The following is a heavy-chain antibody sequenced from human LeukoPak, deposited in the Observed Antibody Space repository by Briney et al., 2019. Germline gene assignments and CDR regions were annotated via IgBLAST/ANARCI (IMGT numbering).Heavy chain of an antibody. CDR1: GFTFSSYW. V-gene: IGHV3-7*01. Sequence: GGPLRLSCAASGFTFSSYWMSWVRQAPGKGLEWVANIKQDGSERYYVDSVKGRFTISRDNAKNSLYLQMNSLRAEDTAVYYCARDSYCGGDCYLNDAFDIWGQGTMVTVSS. CDR3: ARDSYCGGDCYLNDAFDI. D-gene: IGHD2-21*01. J-gene: IGHJ3*02. CDR2: IKQDGSER.